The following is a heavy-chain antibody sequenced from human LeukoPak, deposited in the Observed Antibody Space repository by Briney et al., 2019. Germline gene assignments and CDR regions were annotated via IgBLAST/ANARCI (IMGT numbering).Heavy chain of an antibody. D-gene: IGHD6-13*01. Sequence: GASVKVSCKASGYTFTSYGISWVRQAPGQGLEWMGWISGYTGNTNCAQKLQGRVTMTTDTSTSTAYMEVRSLRYDDTAIYYCARAPRSSTIWYVNYWGQGTLVTVSS. V-gene: IGHV1-18*01. CDR1: GYTFTSYG. J-gene: IGHJ4*02. CDR2: ISGYTGNT. CDR3: ARAPRSSTIWYVNY.